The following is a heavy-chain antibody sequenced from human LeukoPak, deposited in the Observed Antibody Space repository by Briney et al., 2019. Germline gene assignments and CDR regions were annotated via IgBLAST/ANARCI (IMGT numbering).Heavy chain of an antibody. CDR3: ARLRRGYSGYDYGYYYYMDV. J-gene: IGHJ6*03. CDR1: GGSISSSSYY. D-gene: IGHD5-12*01. CDR2: IYYSGST. V-gene: IGHV4-39*01. Sequence: PSQTLSLTCTVSGGSISSSSYYWGWIRQPPGKGLEWIGRIYYSGSTHYNPSLKSRVTISVDTSKNQFSLKLSSVTAADTAVYYCARLRRGYSGYDYGYYYYMDVWGKGTTVTVSS.